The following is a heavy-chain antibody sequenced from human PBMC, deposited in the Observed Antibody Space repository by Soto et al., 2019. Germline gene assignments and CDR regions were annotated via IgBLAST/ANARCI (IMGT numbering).Heavy chain of an antibody. Sequence: GGSLRLSCAASGFTSISYAMSWVRQAPGKGLEWVSAISGSGGSTHYVDSVKGRFTISRDNSKNTVYLQMNSLRAEDTALYYCAKEKRGCSGYGIDYWGQGTLVNVSS. CDR3: AKEKRGCSGYGIDY. D-gene: IGHD5-12*01. J-gene: IGHJ4*02. CDR2: ISGSGGST. V-gene: IGHV3-23*01. CDR1: GFTSISYA.